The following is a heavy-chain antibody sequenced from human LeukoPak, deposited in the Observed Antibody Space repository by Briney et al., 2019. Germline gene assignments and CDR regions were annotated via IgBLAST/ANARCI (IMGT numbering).Heavy chain of an antibody. CDR2: ISSSSSSYI. V-gene: IGHV3-21*01. CDR3: ARSSQGSLGPDY. CDR1: GFTFSSYS. D-gene: IGHD1-26*01. Sequence: KPGGSLRLSCAASGFTFSSYSMNWVRQAPGKGLEWVSSISSSSSSYIYYADSVKGRFTISRDNAKNSLYLQMNSLRAEDTAVYYCARSSQGSLGPDYWGQGTLVTVSS. J-gene: IGHJ4*02.